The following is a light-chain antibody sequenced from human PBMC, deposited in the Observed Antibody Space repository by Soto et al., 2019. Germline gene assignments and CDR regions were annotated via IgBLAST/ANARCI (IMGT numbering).Light chain of an antibody. J-gene: IGKJ2*01. V-gene: IGKV3D-15*01. CDR2: GAS. CDR1: QTIGRN. CDR3: QEYNIWPYT. Sequence: EIVMTQSPATLSLSPGERATLSCRASQTIGRNLAWYQQKPGQAPRLLIYGASTRATGIPPSFSGSGSGTEFTLTISSLQSEDFAVYFCQEYNIWPYTFGQGTKLAIK.